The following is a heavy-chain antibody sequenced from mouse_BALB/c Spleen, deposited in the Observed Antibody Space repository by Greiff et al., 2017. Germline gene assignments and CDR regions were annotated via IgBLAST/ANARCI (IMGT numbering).Heavy chain of an antibody. CDR3: ASLDY. Sequence: DVHLVESGPGLVKPSQSLSLTCTVTGYSITSDYAWNGIRQFPGNQLEWMGYISYSGSTSYNPSLKSRISITRDTSKNQFFLQLNSVTTEGTATYYCASLDYWGQGTTLTVSS. CDR1: GYSITSDYA. V-gene: IGHV3-2*02. CDR2: ISYSGST. J-gene: IGHJ2*01.